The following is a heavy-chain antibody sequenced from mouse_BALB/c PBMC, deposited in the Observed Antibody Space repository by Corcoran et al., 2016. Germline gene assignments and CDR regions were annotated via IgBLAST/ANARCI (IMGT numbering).Heavy chain of an antibody. V-gene: IGHV14-3*02. J-gene: IGHJ1*01. CDR1: GFNIKDTY. D-gene: IGHD4-1*01. CDR2: IDPANGNT. CDR3: ANWDWYFDV. Sequence: EVQLQQSGAELVKPGASVKLSCTASGFNIKDTYMHWVKQRPEHGLEWIGRIDPANGNTKYDPKFQGKATITADTSSNTAYLQLSSLTSEDTAVYYCANWDWYFDVWGAGTTVTVSS.